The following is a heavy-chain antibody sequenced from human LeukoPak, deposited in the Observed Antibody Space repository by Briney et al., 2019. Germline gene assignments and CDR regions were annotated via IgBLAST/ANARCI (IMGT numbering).Heavy chain of an antibody. Sequence: SETLSLTCAVSGGSISSGGYSWSWIRQPPGKGLEWIGYIYHSGGTYYNPSLKSRVTISVDRSKNQFSLKLSSVTAADTAVYYCARARWASDAFDIWGQGTMVTVSS. V-gene: IGHV4-30-2*01. D-gene: IGHD1-26*01. J-gene: IGHJ3*02. CDR1: GGSISSGGYS. CDR2: IYHSGGT. CDR3: ARARWASDAFDI.